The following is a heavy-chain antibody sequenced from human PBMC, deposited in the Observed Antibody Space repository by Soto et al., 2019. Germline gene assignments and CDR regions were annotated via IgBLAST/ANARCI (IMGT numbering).Heavy chain of an antibody. CDR2: MNPNSGNT. CDR3: ARGTDRLIVTTTRTDF. V-gene: IGHV1-8*02. J-gene: IGHJ4*02. CDR1: GYTFTSYD. D-gene: IGHD5-12*01. Sequence: GASVKVSCKASGYTFTSYDINWVRQATGQGLEWMGWMNPNSGNTGYAQKFQGRVTMTRNTSISTAYMELSSLTVEDTAVYYCARGTDRLIVTTTRTDFWGQGTLVTVSS.